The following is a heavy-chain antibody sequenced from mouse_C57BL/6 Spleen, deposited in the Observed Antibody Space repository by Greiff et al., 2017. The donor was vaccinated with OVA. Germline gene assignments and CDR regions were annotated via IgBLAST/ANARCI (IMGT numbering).Heavy chain of an antibody. J-gene: IGHJ4*01. V-gene: IGHV3-6*01. CDR3: ARGSPYTTVVGGDY. Sequence: EVKLMESGPGLVKPSQSLSLTCSVTGYSITSGYYWNWIRQFPGNKLEWMGYISYDGSNNYNPSLKNRISITRDTSKNQFFLKLNSVTTEDTATYYCARGSPYTTVVGGDYWGQGTSVTVSS. CDR1: GYSITSGYY. D-gene: IGHD1-1*01. CDR2: ISYDGSN.